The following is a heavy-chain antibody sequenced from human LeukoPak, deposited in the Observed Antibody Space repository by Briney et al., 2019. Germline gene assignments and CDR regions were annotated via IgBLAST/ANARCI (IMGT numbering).Heavy chain of an antibody. Sequence: ASVKVSCKASGYTFTGYYMHWVRQAPGQGLEWMGRINPNSGGTNYAQKFQGRVTMTRNTSASTVYMELSSLRSEDTAVYYCARANHYYDKGFDYWGQGTLVTVSS. J-gene: IGHJ4*02. CDR2: INPNSGGT. CDR3: ARANHYYDKGFDY. CDR1: GYTFTGYY. V-gene: IGHV1-2*06. D-gene: IGHD3-22*01.